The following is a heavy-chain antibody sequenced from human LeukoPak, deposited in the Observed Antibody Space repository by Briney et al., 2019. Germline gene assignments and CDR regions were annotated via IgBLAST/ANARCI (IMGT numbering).Heavy chain of an antibody. CDR2: INNFGDTT. J-gene: IGHJ4*02. D-gene: IGHD5-18*01. V-gene: IGHV3-23*01. CDR1: GFTFSRYA. CDR3: ASQQPPRFY. Sequence: GGSLRLSCAASGFTFSRYAMTWVRHFPGKGLEWVSTINNFGDTTHYADSVKGRFTISRDNSGSILYLQMLSLRAEDTALYYCASQQPPRFYWGQGTLVSVSS.